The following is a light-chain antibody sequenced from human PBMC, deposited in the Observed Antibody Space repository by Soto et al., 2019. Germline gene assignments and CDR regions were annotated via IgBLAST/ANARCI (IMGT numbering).Light chain of an antibody. CDR1: QSVPSKY. J-gene: IGKJ1*01. Sequence: ILVTQSPDPLSLSPGERATLSCRASQSVPSKYLAWYQQNPGQAPRLLIYGASNRATGIPDKFSGSGSGTDFTLTISRLEPEDFAVYYCQQYGTSPRTFGQGTKVDI. V-gene: IGKV3-20*01. CDR2: GAS. CDR3: QQYGTSPRT.